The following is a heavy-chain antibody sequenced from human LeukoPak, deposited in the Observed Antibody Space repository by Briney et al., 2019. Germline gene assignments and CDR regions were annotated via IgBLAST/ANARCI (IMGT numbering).Heavy chain of an antibody. CDR2: ISTSNDNT. D-gene: IGHD3-16*01. V-gene: IGHV1-18*01. CDR1: GYTLTAYG. CDR3: GRASSSGGMDF. Sequence: ASVKVSCKASGYTLTAYGISWVRQAPGQGLQWMGWISTSNDNTNYAQELKDKVTMTIDTSTGKAFLELRILRSDDTAVYYCGRASSSGGMDFWRQGTRVTVSS. J-gene: IGHJ6*02.